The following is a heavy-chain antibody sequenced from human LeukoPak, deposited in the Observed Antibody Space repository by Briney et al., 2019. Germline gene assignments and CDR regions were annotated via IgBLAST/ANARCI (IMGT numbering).Heavy chain of an antibody. CDR3: ARVYSSSLDAFDV. D-gene: IGHD6-13*01. CDR1: GFTFSSYS. J-gene: IGHJ3*01. Sequence: PGGSLRLSCAASGFTFSSYSMNWVRQAPGKGLEWVSSISSSRSYIYYADSVKGRFTISGDNAKNSLYLQMNSLRAEDTAVYYCARVYSSSLDAFDVWGQGTMVTVSS. CDR2: ISSSRSYI. V-gene: IGHV3-21*01.